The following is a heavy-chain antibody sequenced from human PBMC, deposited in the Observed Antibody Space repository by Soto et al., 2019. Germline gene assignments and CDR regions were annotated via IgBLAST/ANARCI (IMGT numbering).Heavy chain of an antibody. CDR2: ISYDGSNK. CDR1: GFTFSSYA. V-gene: IGHV3-30-3*01. CDR3: ARGQGLSG. D-gene: IGHD3-10*01. J-gene: IGHJ4*02. Sequence: QVQLVESGGGVVQPGRSLRLSCAASGFTFSSYAMHWVRQAPGKGLEWVAVISYDGSNKYYADSVKGRFTISRDNYKNTLYLQMNSLRAEDTAVYYCARGQGLSGWGQGTLVTVSS.